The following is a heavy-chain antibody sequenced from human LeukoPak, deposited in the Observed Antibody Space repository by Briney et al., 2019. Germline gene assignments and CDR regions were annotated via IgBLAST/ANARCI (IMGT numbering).Heavy chain of an antibody. V-gene: IGHV1-8*01. CDR3: ARAPSLIAARYYCFDP. CDR1: GYTFTSYD. CDR2: MNPNSGNT. J-gene: IGHJ5*02. D-gene: IGHD6-6*01. Sequence: ASVKVSCKASGYTFTSYDINWVRQATGQGLEWMGWMNPNSGNTGYAQKFQGRVTMTRNTSISTAYMELGSLRSEDTAVYYCARAPSLIAARYYCFDPWGQGTLVTVSS.